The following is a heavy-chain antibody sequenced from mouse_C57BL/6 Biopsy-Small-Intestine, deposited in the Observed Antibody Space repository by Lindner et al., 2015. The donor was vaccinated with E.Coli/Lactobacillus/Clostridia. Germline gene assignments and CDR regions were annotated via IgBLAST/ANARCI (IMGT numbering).Heavy chain of an antibody. J-gene: IGHJ2*01. CDR3: ARGSVFDY. CDR2: IHPYDDDT. V-gene: IGHV1-47*01. CDR1: GYSFTDYN. Sequence: QLQESGPELVKPGASVKISCKASGYSFTDYNMNWVKQSNGKSLEWIGKIHPYDDDTKYNGKFKGKATLTVEKSSSTVYLELSRLTSDDSAVYYCARGSVFDYWGQGTTLTVSS.